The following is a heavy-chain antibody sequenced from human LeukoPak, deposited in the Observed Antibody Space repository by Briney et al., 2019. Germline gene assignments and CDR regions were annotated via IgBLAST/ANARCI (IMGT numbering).Heavy chain of an antibody. V-gene: IGHV3-7*01. D-gene: IGHD1-26*01. J-gene: IGHJ4*02. CDR3: ARKSGSYLVYYFDY. CDR1: GFSFSDKW. Sequence: GGSLRLSCAASGFSFSDKWMSWVRQAPGKGLEWAADIKQDGSEKYYVDSVKGRFTISRDNAKNSLYLQMNSLRAEDTAVYYCARKSGSYLVYYFDYWGQGTLVTVSS. CDR2: IKQDGSEK.